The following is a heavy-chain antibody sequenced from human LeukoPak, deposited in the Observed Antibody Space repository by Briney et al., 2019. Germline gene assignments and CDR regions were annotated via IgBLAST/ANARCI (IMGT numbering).Heavy chain of an antibody. J-gene: IGHJ4*02. V-gene: IGHV4-39*01. Sequence: PSETLSLTCTVSGGSISSSSYYWGWIRQPPGKGLEWIGSIYYSGGTYYNPSLKSRVTISVDTSKNQFSLKLSSVTAADTAVYYCARQGSSWAPDYWGQGTLVTVSS. CDR1: GGSISSSSYY. CDR2: IYYSGGT. CDR3: ARQGSSWAPDY. D-gene: IGHD6-13*01.